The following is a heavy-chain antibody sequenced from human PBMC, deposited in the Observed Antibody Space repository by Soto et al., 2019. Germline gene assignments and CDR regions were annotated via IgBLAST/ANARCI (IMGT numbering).Heavy chain of an antibody. J-gene: IGHJ4*02. CDR3: AKDFSTSRVVVAAPFDY. CDR1: GFTFSSYA. CDR2: ISGSGGST. V-gene: IGHV3-23*01. Sequence: EVQLLESGGGLVQPGGSLRLSCAASGFTFSSYAMSWVRQAPGKGLEWVSAISGSGGSTYYADSVKGRFTISRDSSKNTVYLQMNSLRAEDTAVYYCAKDFSTSRVVVAAPFDYWGQGTLVTVSS. D-gene: IGHD2-15*01.